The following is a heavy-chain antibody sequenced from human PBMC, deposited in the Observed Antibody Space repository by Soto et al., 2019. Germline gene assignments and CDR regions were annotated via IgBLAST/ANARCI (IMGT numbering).Heavy chain of an antibody. CDR3: ARDPSGALPGFDY. D-gene: IGHD3-3*01. CDR1: GFTFSSYL. J-gene: IGHJ4*02. V-gene: IGHV3-21*02. Sequence: EVQLVESGGGLVKPGGSLRLSCAASGFTFSSYLMNWVRQAPGKGLEWVSAISGSSSYIYYTDSVRGRFTISRDNAKNSVYLQMNSLRVEDTAVYYCARDPSGALPGFDYWGQGILVTESS. CDR2: ISGSSSYI.